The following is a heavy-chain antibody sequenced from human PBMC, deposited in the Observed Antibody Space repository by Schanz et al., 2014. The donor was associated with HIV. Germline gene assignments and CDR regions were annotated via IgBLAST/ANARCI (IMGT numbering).Heavy chain of an antibody. D-gene: IGHD3-16*01. V-gene: IGHV4-59*01. CDR2: MYYSGST. CDR1: GGSLSSYY. J-gene: IGHJ6*02. CDR3: ARVPPPSKGLPWGDYYYGLDV. Sequence: QVQLQESGPGLVKPSETLSLICTVSGGSLSSYYWIWIRQPPGKGLEWIGNMYYSGSTNYNPSLKSRVTISVDTSKNQFSLKLTSVTAADTAVYYCARVPPPSKGLPWGDYYYGLDVWGQGTSVTVSS.